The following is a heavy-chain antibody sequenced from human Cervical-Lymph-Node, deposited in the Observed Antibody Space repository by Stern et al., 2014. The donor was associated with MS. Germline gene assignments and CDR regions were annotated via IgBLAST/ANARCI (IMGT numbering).Heavy chain of an antibody. Sequence: QVQLVESGPGLVKPSETLSLTCAVSGGSISSRYWGWIRQPPGKGLEWIGLISHSGDTKYNPSLKSRVTISLDTSKNHFSLKVTCVTAADTAVYYCARLSTAVDFWGQGTLVTVSS. J-gene: IGHJ4*02. V-gene: IGHV4-59*08. CDR2: ISHSGDT. CDR1: GGSISSRY. CDR3: ARLSTAVDF.